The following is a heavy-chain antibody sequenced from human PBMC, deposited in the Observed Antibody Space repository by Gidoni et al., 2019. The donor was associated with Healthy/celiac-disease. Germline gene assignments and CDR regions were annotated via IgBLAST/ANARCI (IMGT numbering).Heavy chain of an antibody. D-gene: IGHD6-19*01. CDR3: ARGRIAVAGFDY. J-gene: IGHJ4*02. Sequence: EVQLVESGGGLVQPGWSLRLSCAASGFPFSSYWMHWVRQAPGKGLVGVSRIKSDGSSTSYADSVKGRFTISRDNAKNTLYLQMNSLRAEDTAVYYCARGRIAVAGFDYWGQGTLVTVSS. CDR2: IKSDGSST. CDR1: GFPFSSYW. V-gene: IGHV3-74*01.